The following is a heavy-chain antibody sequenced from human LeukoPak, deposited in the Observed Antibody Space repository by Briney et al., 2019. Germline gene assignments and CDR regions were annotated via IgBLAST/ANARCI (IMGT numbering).Heavy chain of an antibody. CDR3: ARRLRRNYFDY. V-gene: IGHV3-48*03. CDR1: GFTFSSYE. D-gene: IGHD4-17*01. Sequence: PGGSLRLSCAASGFTFSSYEMNWVRQAPGEGLEWVSYISSSGSTIYYADSVKGRFTISRDNAKNSLYLQMNSLRAEDTAVYYCARRLRRNYFDYWGQGTLVTVSS. CDR2: ISSSGSTI. J-gene: IGHJ4*02.